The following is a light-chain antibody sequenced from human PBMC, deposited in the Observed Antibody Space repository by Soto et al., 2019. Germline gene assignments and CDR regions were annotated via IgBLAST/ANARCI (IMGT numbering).Light chain of an antibody. CDR1: QSVSSTY. J-gene: IGKJ4*01. V-gene: IGKV3-20*01. Sequence: EILLTQSPGTLSLSPGERATLSCRASQSVSSTYLAWYQQRPGRAPRLLIYGASNRATGIPDRFSGSGSGTDFTLTISRLEPEDFAVYFCQQYGNSPLTFGGGTKVDIK. CDR2: GAS. CDR3: QQYGNSPLT.